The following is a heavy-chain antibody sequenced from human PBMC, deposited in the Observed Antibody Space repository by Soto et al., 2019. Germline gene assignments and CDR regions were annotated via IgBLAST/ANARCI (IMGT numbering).Heavy chain of an antibody. CDR1: GFTFSNYG. D-gene: IGHD5-18*01. V-gene: IGHV3-30*18. CDR3: AKDRTRYSYGPVDY. J-gene: IGHJ4*02. CDR2: ISYDGSNK. Sequence: QVQLVESGGGVVQPGRSLRLSCAASGFTFSNYGMHWVRQAPGKGLEWVAVISYDGSNKYYADSVKGRFTISRDNSKNTLYLQMNSLRAEDTAVYYCAKDRTRYSYGPVDYWGQGTLVTVSS.